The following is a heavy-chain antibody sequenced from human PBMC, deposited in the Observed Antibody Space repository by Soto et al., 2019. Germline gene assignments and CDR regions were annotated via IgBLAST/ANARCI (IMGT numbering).Heavy chain of an antibody. D-gene: IGHD3-10*01. V-gene: IGHV3-7*01. CDR2: IKQDGSEK. J-gene: IGHJ5*02. Sequence: EVQLVESGGGWVQAGGSLRLSCAASGFTFSSYWMSWVRQAPGKGLEWVANIKQDGSEKYYVDSVKGRFTISRDNAKNSLYLQMNSLRAEDTAVYYCAREENYYGSGSYYSRDNWFDPWGQGTLVTVSS. CDR1: GFTFSSYW. CDR3: AREENYYGSGSYYSRDNWFDP.